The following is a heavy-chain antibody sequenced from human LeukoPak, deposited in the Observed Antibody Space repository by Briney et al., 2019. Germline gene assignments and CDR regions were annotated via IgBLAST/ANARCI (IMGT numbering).Heavy chain of an antibody. D-gene: IGHD6-19*01. CDR2: IGSSGTTI. Sequence: GGSLRLSCAVSGFPFSIYEMNWVRQAPGKGLGWVSNIGSSGTTIYYADSVKGRFSISRDNAKSSLYLQMNSLRVEDTAVYHCALLAVASDSAYCGQRALATVYS. CDR3: ALLAVASDSAY. CDR1: GFPFSIYE. V-gene: IGHV3-48*03. J-gene: IGHJ4*02.